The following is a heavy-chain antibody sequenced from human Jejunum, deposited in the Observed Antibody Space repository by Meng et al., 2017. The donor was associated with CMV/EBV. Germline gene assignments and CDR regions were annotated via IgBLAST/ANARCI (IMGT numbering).Heavy chain of an antibody. CDR1: GGSLSSNGYY. J-gene: IGHJ4*02. CDR3: ARRRGGSGRDC. CDR2: IYHSGST. V-gene: IGHV4-39*01. Sequence: ASGPGLWKPPEPLPLTCIVSGGSLSSNGYYWDWVRQPPGKGLEWIGAIYHSGSTSYNPSLQSRVTMFVDTSKNQFSLMLTSVTATDTAVYYCARRRGGSGRDCWGQGTLVTVSS. D-gene: IGHD3-10*01.